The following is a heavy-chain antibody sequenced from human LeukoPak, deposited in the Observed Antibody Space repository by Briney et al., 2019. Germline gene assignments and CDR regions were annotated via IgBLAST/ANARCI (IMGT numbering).Heavy chain of an antibody. J-gene: IGHJ3*02. V-gene: IGHV4-59*01. D-gene: IGHD3-9*01. CDR3: AREGAYYDILTGYPQPDAFDI. CDR1: GGSISSYY. Sequence: PSETLSLTCTVSGGSISSYYWSWIRQPPGKGLEWIGYIYYSGSTNYNPSLKSRVTISVDTSKNQFSLKLSSVTAADTAVYYCAREGAYYDILTGYPQPDAFDIWGQGTMVTVSS. CDR2: IYYSGST.